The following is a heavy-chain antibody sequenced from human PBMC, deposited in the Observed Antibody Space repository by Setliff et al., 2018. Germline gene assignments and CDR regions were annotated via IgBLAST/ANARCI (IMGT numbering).Heavy chain of an antibody. CDR3: STAEGDSSSFYHNMDV. V-gene: IGHV3-15*01. Sequence: GGSLRLSCAASGFTFSNAWMSWVRQAPGKGLEWVGQIKSKPDGGAAEYASPVRGRFTISRDDSKSTLYLQMSSLKTEDTAVYYCSTAEGDSSSFYHNMDVWGQGSTVTVSS. CDR1: GFTFSNAW. CDR2: IKSKPDGGAA. J-gene: IGHJ6*02. D-gene: IGHD6-6*01.